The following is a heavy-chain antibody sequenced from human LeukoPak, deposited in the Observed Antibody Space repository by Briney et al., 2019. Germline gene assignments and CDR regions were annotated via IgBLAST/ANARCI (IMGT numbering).Heavy chain of an antibody. CDR2: IKQDGSEK. D-gene: IGHD2-21*02. J-gene: IGHJ4*02. CDR3: VRDPSSYCGGDCPDY. Sequence: GGSLRLSCAASGFTFSSYWMSWVRQAPGKGLEWVANIKQDGSEKYYVDSVEGRFTISRDNAKNSLYLQMNSLRAEDTAVYYCVRDPSSYCGGDCPDYWGQGTLVTVSS. CDR1: GFTFSSYW. V-gene: IGHV3-7*01.